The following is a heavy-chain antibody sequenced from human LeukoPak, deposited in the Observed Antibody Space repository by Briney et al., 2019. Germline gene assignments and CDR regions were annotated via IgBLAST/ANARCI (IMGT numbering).Heavy chain of an antibody. CDR2: INSDGSST. J-gene: IGHJ3*02. CDR1: GFTFSSYW. V-gene: IGHV3-74*01. D-gene: IGHD3-10*01. CDR3: ARDRMVRGVIDAFDI. Sequence: GGSLRLSCAASGFTFSSYWMHWVRHAPGKGLVWVLRINSDGSSTSYADSVKARFTISRDNAKNTLYLQMNSLRAEDTALYYCARDRMVRGVIDAFDIWGQGTMVTVSS.